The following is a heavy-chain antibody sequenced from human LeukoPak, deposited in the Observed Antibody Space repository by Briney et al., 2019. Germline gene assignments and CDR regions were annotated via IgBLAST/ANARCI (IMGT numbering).Heavy chain of an antibody. CDR3: ARDRNYYDSSGYKHYGPYYYYYYMDV. D-gene: IGHD3-22*01. J-gene: IGHJ6*03. V-gene: IGHV1-69*05. CDR2: IIPIFGTA. Sequence: SVKVSCKASGGTFSSYAISWVRQAPGRGLEWMGRIIPIFGTANYAQKFQGRVTITTDESMSTAYMELSSLRSEDTAVYYCARDRNYYDSSGYKHYGPYYYYYYMDVWGKGTTVTVSS. CDR1: GGTFSSYA.